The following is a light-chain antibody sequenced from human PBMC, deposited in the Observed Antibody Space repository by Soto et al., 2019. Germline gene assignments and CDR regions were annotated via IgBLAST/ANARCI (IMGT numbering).Light chain of an antibody. CDR2: GAS. CDR1: QSVSSSN. Sequence: EIVLTQSPGTLSLSPGERATLSCRASQSVSSSNLAWYQQKPGQAPRLLIYGASSRATGIPDRFSGSGSGADFTLTISRLEPEDVAVYYCQQYGSSSYTFGQGTKLEIK. V-gene: IGKV3-20*01. CDR3: QQYGSSSYT. J-gene: IGKJ2*01.